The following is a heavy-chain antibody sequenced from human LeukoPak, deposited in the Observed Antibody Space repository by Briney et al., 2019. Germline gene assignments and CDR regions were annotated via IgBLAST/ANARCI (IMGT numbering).Heavy chain of an antibody. Sequence: KSGGSLRLSCAASGFTFSRYSMNWVRQAPGKGLEWVSSISTVSRYIYYADSVKGRFTISRDNAKSLLYLQMNNLRAEDTAVYYCARVIKDSGSYFCDYWGQGTLVTVSS. CDR2: ISTVSRYI. CDR3: ARVIKDSGSYFCDY. J-gene: IGHJ4*02. CDR1: GFTFSRYS. V-gene: IGHV3-21*06. D-gene: IGHD1-26*01.